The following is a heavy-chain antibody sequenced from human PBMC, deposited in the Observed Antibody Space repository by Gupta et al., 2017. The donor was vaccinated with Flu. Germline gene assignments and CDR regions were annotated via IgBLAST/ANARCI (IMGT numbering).Heavy chain of an antibody. CDR1: GFTLDDYA. V-gene: IGHV3-9*01. CDR3: AKDMPLYGDYEGGDYGMDV. D-gene: IGHD4-17*01. J-gene: IGHJ6*02. CDR2: ISWNSGSI. Sequence: EVQLVESGGGLVQPGRSLRLSCAASGFTLDDYAMHWVRQAPGKCLEWVSGISWNSGSIGYADSVKGRFTISRDNAKNSLYLQMNSLRAEDTALYYCAKDMPLYGDYEGGDYGMDVWGQGTTVTVSS.